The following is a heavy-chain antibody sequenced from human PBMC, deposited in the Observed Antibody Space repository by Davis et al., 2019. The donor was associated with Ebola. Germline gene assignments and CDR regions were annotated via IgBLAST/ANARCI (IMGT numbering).Heavy chain of an antibody. CDR3: ARAQFGDVVLDY. D-gene: IGHD4-17*01. CDR1: GFTFRTYD. CDR2: IGTAGDT. J-gene: IGHJ4*02. V-gene: IGHV3-13*01. Sequence: GESLKISCAASGFTFRTYDMHWVRQTTGKGLEWVSVIGTAGDTYYRGSVKGRFTISRENARKSLYLQMNSLTAGDTAVYYCARAQFGDVVLDYWGQGTLVTVSS.